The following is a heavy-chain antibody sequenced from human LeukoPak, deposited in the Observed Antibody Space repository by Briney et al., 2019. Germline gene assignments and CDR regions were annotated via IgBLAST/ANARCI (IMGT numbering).Heavy chain of an antibody. Sequence: PGGSLRLSCAASGFTFSSYAMHWVRQAPGKGLEWVAVISYDGSNKYYADSVKGRFTISRDNSKNTLYLQMNSLRAEDTAVYYCARGMYSFDYWGQGTLVTVSS. CDR3: ARGMYSFDY. CDR1: GFTFSSYA. J-gene: IGHJ4*02. CDR2: ISYDGSNK. D-gene: IGHD2-21*01. V-gene: IGHV3-30*04.